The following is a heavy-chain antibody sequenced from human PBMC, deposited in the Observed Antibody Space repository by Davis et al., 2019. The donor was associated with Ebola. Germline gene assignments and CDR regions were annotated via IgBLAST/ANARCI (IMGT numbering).Heavy chain of an antibody. Sequence: AASVKVSCKASGYTFTSHGISWVRQAPGQGLEWMGWISAYNGNTNYAQKVQGRVTMTTETTTSTAYMEVGSLRSDDTAVYYCARAQFPTTSDHWGQGTLVTVSS. CDR2: ISAYNGNT. J-gene: IGHJ4*02. CDR3: ARAQFPTTSDH. CDR1: GYTFTSHG. V-gene: IGHV1-18*01. D-gene: IGHD1-1*01.